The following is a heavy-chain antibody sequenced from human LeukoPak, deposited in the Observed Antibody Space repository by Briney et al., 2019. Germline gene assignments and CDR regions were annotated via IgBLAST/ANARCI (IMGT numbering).Heavy chain of an antibody. CDR2: IIPIFGTA. Sequence: GASVKVSCKASGGTFSSYAISWVRQAPGQGLEWMGGIIPIFGTANYAQKFQGRVTITADESTSTAYMELSSLRSEDTAVYYCARGPAMVRGVIYHYYGMDVWGKGTTVTVSS. CDR3: ARGPAMVRGVIYHYYGMDV. D-gene: IGHD3-10*01. J-gene: IGHJ6*04. CDR1: GGTFSSYA. V-gene: IGHV1-69*13.